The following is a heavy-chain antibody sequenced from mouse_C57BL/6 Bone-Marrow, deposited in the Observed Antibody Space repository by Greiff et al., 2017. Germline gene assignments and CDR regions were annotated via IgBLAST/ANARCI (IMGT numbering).Heavy chain of an antibody. V-gene: IGHV1-26*01. CDR1: GYTFTDYY. J-gene: IGHJ2*01. CDR3: ARGHYSNYEDYFDY. CDR2: INPNNGGT. D-gene: IGHD2-5*01. Sequence: EVQLQQSGPELVKPGASVKISCKASGYTFTDYYMNWVKQSHGKSLEWIGDINPNNGGTSYNQKFKGKATLTVDKSSSTAYMELRSLTSEDSAVYDCARGHYSNYEDYFDYWGQGTTLTVSS.